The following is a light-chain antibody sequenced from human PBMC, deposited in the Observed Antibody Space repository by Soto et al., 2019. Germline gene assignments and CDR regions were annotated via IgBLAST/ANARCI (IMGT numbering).Light chain of an antibody. V-gene: IGKV4-1*01. CDR2: WAS. CDR1: QSVLYSSSNKNF. Sequence: DIVMTQSPDSLAVSLGERATINCKSSQSVLYSSSNKNFLAWYQQKPGQPPKLLIYWASARESGVPDRFSGSGSGKDFTLTISSLQAEDVAVYYCQQYYSTPFTFGPGTKVDIK. J-gene: IGKJ3*01. CDR3: QQYYSTPFT.